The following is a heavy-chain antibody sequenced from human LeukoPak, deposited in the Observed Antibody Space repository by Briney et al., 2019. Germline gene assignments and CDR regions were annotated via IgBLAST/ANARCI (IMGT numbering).Heavy chain of an antibody. V-gene: IGHV4-59*01. Sequence: SETLSLTCTVSGGSISSYYWSWIRQPPGKGLEWIGYIYYSGSTNYNPSLKSRVTISVHTSKNQFSLKLSSVTAADTAVYYCARMVSYYDSSGYRSAVANYWGQGTLVTVSS. J-gene: IGHJ4*02. CDR3: ARMVSYYDSSGYRSAVANY. D-gene: IGHD3-22*01. CDR2: IYYSGST. CDR1: GGSISSYY.